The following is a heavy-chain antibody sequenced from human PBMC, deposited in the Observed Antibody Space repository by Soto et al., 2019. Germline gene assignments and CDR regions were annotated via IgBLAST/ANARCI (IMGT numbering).Heavy chain of an antibody. CDR2: ISASNGNR. D-gene: IGHD2-2*01. V-gene: IGHV1-18*04. J-gene: IGHJ4*02. Sequence: QVQLVQSGAEVKKPGASVKVSCKASGYDFSSYGISWVRQAPGQGLEWMGWISASNGNRDYAQQFQSRVTMTSDTSRTTAYMELRSLRSDDTAVYYCVREPQRNDYWGQGTLVNVSS. CDR1: GYDFSSYG. CDR3: VREPQRNDY.